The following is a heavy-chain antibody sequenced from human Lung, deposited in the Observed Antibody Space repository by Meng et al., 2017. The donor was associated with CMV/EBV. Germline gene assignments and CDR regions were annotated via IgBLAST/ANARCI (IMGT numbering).Heavy chain of an antibody. CDR3: SRLGGSSRSPLSDY. J-gene: IGHJ4*02. CDR2: IYSSGTT. CDR1: GGSISSSSYY. V-gene: IGHV4-39*01. Sequence: GSLRLSCTVSGGSISSSSYYWGWIRQPPGKGLEWIGNIYSSGTTYYNPSLRSRVTISVDTSKNQISLRLTSLTAADTAVYYCSRLGGSSRSPLSDYWGQGNRVTGAS. D-gene: IGHD6-13*01.